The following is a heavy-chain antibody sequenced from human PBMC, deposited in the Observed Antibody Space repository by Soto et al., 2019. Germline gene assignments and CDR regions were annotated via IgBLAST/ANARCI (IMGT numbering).Heavy chain of an antibody. V-gene: IGHV1-69*01. CDR1: GGTFSSYA. CDR2: IIPIFGTA. Sequence: QVQLVQSGAEVKKPGSSVKVSCKASGGTFSSYAISWVRQAPGQGLEWMGGIIPIFGTANYAQKFQGRVTITADESTSTAYMELSSLRSEDTAVYYWASGYSSSWYQTEPRYYYYGMDVWGQGTTVTVSS. J-gene: IGHJ6*02. CDR3: ASGYSSSWYQTEPRYYYYGMDV. D-gene: IGHD6-13*01.